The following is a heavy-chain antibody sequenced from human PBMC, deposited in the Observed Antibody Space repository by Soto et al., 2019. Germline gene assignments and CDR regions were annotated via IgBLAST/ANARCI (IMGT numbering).Heavy chain of an antibody. CDR3: ASRGELPDYYYAMDV. V-gene: IGHV3-53*02. CDR2: ISGVGTT. J-gene: IGHJ6*02. D-gene: IGHD1-26*01. Sequence: EVQLVQTGGGLIQPGGSLRLSCAASGFTVSGKYMSWVRQAPGKGLEWVSAISGVGTTYYAESVKGRFTVSRDNSKNTLYLQMNSLRAEDTALYYCASRGELPDYYYAMDVWGQGTTVTVSS. CDR1: GFTVSGKY.